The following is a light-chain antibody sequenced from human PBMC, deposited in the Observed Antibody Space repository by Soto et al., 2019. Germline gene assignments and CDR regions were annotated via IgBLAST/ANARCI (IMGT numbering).Light chain of an antibody. J-gene: IGLJ1*01. V-gene: IGLV2-14*01. Sequence: QSALTQPASVSGSPGQSITISCTGTSSDVGGYNYVSWYQQHPGKAPKLMIYDVSYWPSGVSNRFSGSKSGNTASLTISVLQAEDEADYYCSSYTSSSTLDVFGTGTKVTVL. CDR3: SSYTSSSTLDV. CDR2: DVS. CDR1: SSDVGGYNY.